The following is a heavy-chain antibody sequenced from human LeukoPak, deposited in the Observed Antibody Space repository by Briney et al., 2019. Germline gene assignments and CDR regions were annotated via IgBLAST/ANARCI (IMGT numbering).Heavy chain of an antibody. V-gene: IGHV4-59*01. Sequence: PSETLSLTCTVSGGSISSYYWTWIRQPPGKGLEWIGYIYYSGSTNYNPFLKSRVTISVDTSKNQFSLKLTSVTAADTAVYYCARRCYTDSCDLWGRGTLVTVSS. CDR1: GGSISSYY. CDR3: ARRCYTDSCDL. D-gene: IGHD2-2*02. J-gene: IGHJ2*01. CDR2: IYYSGST.